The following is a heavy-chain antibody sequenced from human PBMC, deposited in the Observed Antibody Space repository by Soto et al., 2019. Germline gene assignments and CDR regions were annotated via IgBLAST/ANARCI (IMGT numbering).Heavy chain of an antibody. V-gene: IGHV4-34*01. CDR1: GGSFSGYY. CDR2: INHSGST. D-gene: IGHD3-3*01. CDR3: ARERLITFFGVVIQYWFDP. J-gene: IGHJ5*02. Sequence: PSETLSLTCAVYGGSFSGYYWSWIRQPPGKGLEWIGEINHSGSTNYNPSLKSRVTISVDTSKNQFSLKLSSVTAADTAVYYCARERLITFFGVVIQYWFDPGGQETLVTVSS.